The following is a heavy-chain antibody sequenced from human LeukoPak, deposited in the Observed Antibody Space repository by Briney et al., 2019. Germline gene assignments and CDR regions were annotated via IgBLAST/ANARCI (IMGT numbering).Heavy chain of an antibody. Sequence: SETLTLTCTVSGGSISGYYWTWVRQPPGKGLEWIGYVHYNGGTSYNPSLESRVTMSADTSKNQFSLKLISVTAADTAVYYCAREMWTASDTGNPFDYWGQGALVTVSS. V-gene: IGHV4-59*01. J-gene: IGHJ4*02. CDR3: AREMWTASDTGNPFDY. D-gene: IGHD1-14*01. CDR1: GGSISGYY. CDR2: VHYNGGT.